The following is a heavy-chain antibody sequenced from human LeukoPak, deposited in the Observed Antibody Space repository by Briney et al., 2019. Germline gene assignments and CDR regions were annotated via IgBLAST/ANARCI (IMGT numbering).Heavy chain of an antibody. CDR2: ISGSGGST. D-gene: IGHD6-19*01. CDR3: AKGTYSSGWTHFDY. Sequence: PGGSLRLSCAASGFTFSDYYMSWVRQAPGKGLEWVSAISGSGGSTYYADSVKGRFTISRDNSKNTLYLQMNSLRAEDTAVYYCAKGTYSSGWTHFDYWGQGTLVTVSS. CDR1: GFTFSDYY. J-gene: IGHJ4*02. V-gene: IGHV3-23*01.